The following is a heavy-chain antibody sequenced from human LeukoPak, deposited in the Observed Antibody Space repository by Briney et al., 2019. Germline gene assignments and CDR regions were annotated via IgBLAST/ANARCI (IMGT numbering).Heavy chain of an antibody. Sequence: PGGSLRLSCAASGFTFSSYAMSWFRQAPGKGLEWVSAISGSGGSTYYADSVKGRFTISRDNSKNTLYLQMNSLRAEDTAVYYCAKDLGYSSGWQGGYFDYWGQGTLVTVSS. J-gene: IGHJ4*02. D-gene: IGHD6-19*01. CDR1: GFTFSSYA. CDR2: ISGSGGST. CDR3: AKDLGYSSGWQGGYFDY. V-gene: IGHV3-23*01.